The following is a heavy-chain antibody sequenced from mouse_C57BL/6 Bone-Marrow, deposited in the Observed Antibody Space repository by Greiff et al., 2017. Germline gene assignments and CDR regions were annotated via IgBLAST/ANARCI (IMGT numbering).Heavy chain of an antibody. D-gene: IGHD2-2*01. J-gene: IGHJ3*01. CDR3: ARDKDGYAFAY. CDR2: INYDGSST. CDR1: GFTFSDYY. Sequence: EVKLMESEGGLVQPGSSMKLSCTASGFTFSDYYMAWVRQVPDKGLEWVANINYDGSSTYYLDSLKSRFIISRDNAKNILYLQMSSLKSEDTATYYCARDKDGYAFAYWGQGTLVTVSA. V-gene: IGHV5-16*01.